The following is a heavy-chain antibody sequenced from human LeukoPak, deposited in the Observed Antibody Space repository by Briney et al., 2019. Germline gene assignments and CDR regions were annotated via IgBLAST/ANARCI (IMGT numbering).Heavy chain of an antibody. CDR3: ARDRGGKLELPPYYFDN. Sequence: PGGSLRLSCAASGFTFSSHAMNWVRQAPGKGLEWVSSISSSSSYTYYGDSVKGRFTISRDNAKNSLYLQMNSLRAEDTAVYYCARDRGGKLELPPYYFDNWGQGTLVTVSS. D-gene: IGHD1-7*01. CDR1: GFTFSSHA. V-gene: IGHV3-21*06. J-gene: IGHJ4*02. CDR2: ISSSSSYT.